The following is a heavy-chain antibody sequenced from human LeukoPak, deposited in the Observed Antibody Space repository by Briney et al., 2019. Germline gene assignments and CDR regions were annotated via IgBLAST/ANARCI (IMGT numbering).Heavy chain of an antibody. V-gene: IGHV4-39*07. CDR3: ARDTVRRYCSSTSCYADYYYYGMDV. D-gene: IGHD2-2*01. J-gene: IGHJ6*02. CDR2: ISYSGST. Sequence: SETLSLTCTVSGGSISSSNFYWGWIRQPPGKGPEWIGTISYSGSTYYNPSLKSRVTISVDTSKNQFSLKLSSVTAADTAVYYCARDTVRRYCSSTSCYADYYYYGMDVWGQGTTVTVSS. CDR1: GGSISSSNFY.